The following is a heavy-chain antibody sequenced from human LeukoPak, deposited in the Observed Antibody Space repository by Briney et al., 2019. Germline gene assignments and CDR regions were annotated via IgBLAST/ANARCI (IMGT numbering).Heavy chain of an antibody. CDR3: AKVKVVVMPLGWFDP. CDR1: GFTFSSYA. V-gene: IGHV3-23*01. Sequence: PGGSLRLSCAASGFTFSSYAMSWVRQAPGKGLEWASVISGSGGSTSYADSVKGRFTISRDNSKNTLYLQMNSLRAEDTAVYYCAKVKVVVMPLGWFDPWGQGTLVTVSS. CDR2: ISGSGGST. D-gene: IGHD3-22*01. J-gene: IGHJ5*02.